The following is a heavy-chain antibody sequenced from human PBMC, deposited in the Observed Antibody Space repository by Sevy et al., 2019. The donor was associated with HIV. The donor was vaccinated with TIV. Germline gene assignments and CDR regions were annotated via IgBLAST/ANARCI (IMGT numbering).Heavy chain of an antibody. J-gene: IGHJ4*01. CDR1: GFTFSTYA. CDR3: AKGWTHLTYWFGEFDY. CDR2: IDRSGGNT. Sequence: GGSLRLSCAASGFTFSTYAMSWVRQAPGKGLEWVSGIDRSGGNTYYADSVRGRFTASRDNSKNTVFLQLSSLRVEDTAIYYCAKGWTHLTYWFGEFDYWGHGTRVTVSS. D-gene: IGHD3-10*01. V-gene: IGHV3-23*01.